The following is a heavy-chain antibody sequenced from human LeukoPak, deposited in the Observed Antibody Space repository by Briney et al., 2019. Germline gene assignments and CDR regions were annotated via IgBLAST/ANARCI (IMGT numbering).Heavy chain of an antibody. D-gene: IGHD4-17*01. CDR3: GRDSTTVTRLPYYFDF. J-gene: IGHJ4*02. CDR2: INDRGRT. Sequence: SETLSLTCAVHGGSFSGYHWNWIRQSPSKGLEWIGEINDRGRTKYNPALESRVTLSVDTSKKNFSLKLSAVTTADQAGYYFGRDSTTVTRLPYYFDFWGQGTLVSVS. CDR1: GGSFSGYH. V-gene: IGHV4-34*01.